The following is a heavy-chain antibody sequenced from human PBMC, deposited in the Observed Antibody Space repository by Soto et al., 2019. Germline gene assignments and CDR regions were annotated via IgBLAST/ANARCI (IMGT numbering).Heavy chain of an antibody. V-gene: IGHV4-59*01. CDR3: ARTFSSSQPYNWFDP. CDR2: IYYSGST. CDR1: GGSISSYY. J-gene: IGHJ5*02. D-gene: IGHD6-6*01. Sequence: QVQLQESGPGLVKPSETLSLTCTVSGGSISSYYWSWIRQPPGKGLQWIGYIYYSGSTNFNPSLKSRVTIXADXSXIQFSLRLSSVTAADTAVYYCARTFSSSQPYNWFDPWGQGTLVTVSS.